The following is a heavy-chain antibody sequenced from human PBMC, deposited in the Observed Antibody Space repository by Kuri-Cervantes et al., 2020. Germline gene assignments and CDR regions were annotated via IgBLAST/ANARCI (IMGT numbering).Heavy chain of an antibody. CDR2: ISYDGSNK. CDR3: ARDLRGSGSKEPDY. Sequence: GGSLSLTCAASGFTFSSYGMHWVRQAPGKGLEWVAVISYDGSNKYYADSVKGRFTISRDNSKNTLYLQMNSLRAEDTAVYYCARDLRGSGSKEPDYWGQGTLVTVSS. CDR1: GFTFSSYG. V-gene: IGHV3-30*03. D-gene: IGHD3-10*01. J-gene: IGHJ4*02.